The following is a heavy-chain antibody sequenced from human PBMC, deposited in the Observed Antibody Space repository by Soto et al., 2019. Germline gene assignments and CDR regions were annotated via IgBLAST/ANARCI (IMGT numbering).Heavy chain of an antibody. CDR1: GYTFTSYG. D-gene: IGHD4-17*01. CDR3: AREVYGDYGGYFDY. J-gene: IGHJ4*02. CDR2: ISADSGNT. V-gene: IGHV1-18*01. Sequence: QVQLVQSGAEVTKPGASVKVSCKASGYTFTSYGITWVRQAPGQGLEWMGWISADSGNTNYAQKLQGRVTITTDTSTGTAYMELRSLRSDDTAVYYCAREVYGDYGGYFDYWGQGTLVTVSS.